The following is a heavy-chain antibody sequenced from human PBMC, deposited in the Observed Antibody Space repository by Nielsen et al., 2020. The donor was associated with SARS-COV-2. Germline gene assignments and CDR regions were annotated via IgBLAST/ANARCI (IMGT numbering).Heavy chain of an antibody. CDR3: AKEDGITIFGVVTIARGFDY. D-gene: IGHD3-3*01. V-gene: IGHV3-48*01. J-gene: IGHJ4*02. Sequence: VRQAPGKGLEWVSYISSSGSTIYYADSVKGRFTISRDNSKNTLYLQMNSLRAEDTAVYYCAKEDGITIFGVVTIARGFDYWGQGTLVTVSS. CDR2: ISSSGSTI.